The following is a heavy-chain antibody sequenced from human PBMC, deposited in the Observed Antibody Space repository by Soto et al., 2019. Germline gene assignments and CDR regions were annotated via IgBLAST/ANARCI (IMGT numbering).Heavy chain of an antibody. D-gene: IGHD5-12*01. V-gene: IGHV4-34*01. CDR2: INRSGST. CDR1: GGSFSGYY. J-gene: IGHJ5*02. CDR3: ARGRDSGFIRRYNWFDP. Sequence: SETLSLTCAVYGGSFSGYYWSRIRQPPGKGLEWIREINRSGSTNYNPSLKSRVTISVDTSKNQFSLKLSSVTAADTAVYYCARGRDSGFIRRYNWFDPWGQGTLVTVSS.